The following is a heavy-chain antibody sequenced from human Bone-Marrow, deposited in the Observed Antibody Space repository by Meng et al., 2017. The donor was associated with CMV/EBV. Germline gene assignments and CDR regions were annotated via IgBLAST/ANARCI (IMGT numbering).Heavy chain of an antibody. Sequence: LPCAVSDVSVSGDICWNWVRQPPGEGLRWIGRTQRGGYTNYNPSLKSRVTISMDKYKNQFSLELTSVTAADTAVYFCATTSPFCADYWGQGTLVTVSS. J-gene: IGHJ4*02. CDR1: DVSVSGDIC. V-gene: IGHV4-4*01. CDR2: TQRGGYT. CDR3: ATTSPFCADY. D-gene: IGHD1-14*01.